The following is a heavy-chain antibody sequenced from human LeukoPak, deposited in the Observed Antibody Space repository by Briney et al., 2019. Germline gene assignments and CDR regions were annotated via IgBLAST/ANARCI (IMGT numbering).Heavy chain of an antibody. CDR2: FDHEHGET. D-gene: IGHD2-8*01. Sequence: ASVKVSCKVSEYTLTDLSMHWVRQAPGKGLEWMGGFDHEHGETLYAQKFQGRVTMTEDKSTSTAYMELSSLRSEDTAVYYCARSHCTNGVCYYYYYYMDVWGKGTTVTVSS. V-gene: IGHV1-24*01. CDR1: EYTLTDLS. CDR3: ARSHCTNGVCYYYYYYMDV. J-gene: IGHJ6*03.